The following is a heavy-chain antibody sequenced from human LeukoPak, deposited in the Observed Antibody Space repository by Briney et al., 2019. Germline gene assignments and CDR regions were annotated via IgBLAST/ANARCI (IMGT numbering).Heavy chain of an antibody. D-gene: IGHD6-19*01. CDR3: ATKQWLAPPPDS. Sequence: PGGSLRLSCAASGFTFSKYWMLWVRQAPGRGLESVSRINTDGPATTYAASVKGRFTVSRDNPDNTMFLQMNSVRDEDTAVYYCATKQWLAPPPDSWGQGTPVTVSS. CDR2: INTDGPAT. J-gene: IGHJ4*02. V-gene: IGHV3-74*01. CDR1: GFTFSKYW.